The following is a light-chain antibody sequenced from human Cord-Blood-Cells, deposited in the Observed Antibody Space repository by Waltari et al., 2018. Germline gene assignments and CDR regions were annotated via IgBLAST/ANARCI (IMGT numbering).Light chain of an antibody. CDR3: QQSYSTPRT. Sequence: DIKMTQSPSSLSASVGDRVTITCRASQSISSYLNWYQQKPGKAPKLLIYAASSLQSGVPSRFSGSGSGTYFTLTISSLQPEDFATYYCQQSYSTPRTFGQGTKVEIK. V-gene: IGKV1-39*01. CDR1: QSISSY. CDR2: AAS. J-gene: IGKJ1*01.